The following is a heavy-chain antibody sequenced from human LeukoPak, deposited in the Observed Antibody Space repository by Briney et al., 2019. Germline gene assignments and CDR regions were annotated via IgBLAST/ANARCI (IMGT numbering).Heavy chain of an antibody. CDR2: IKEDGSEK. Sequence: GGSLRLSCAASGFTFSGYWMSWFRQAPGKGLECVANIKEDGSEKYYVDSVKGRFTISRDNAENSLFLQMNSLRAEDTAVYYCGRGHYGDYAWGQGTLVTVSS. D-gene: IGHD4-17*01. CDR3: GRGHYGDYA. J-gene: IGHJ5*02. CDR1: GFTFSGYW. V-gene: IGHV3-7*01.